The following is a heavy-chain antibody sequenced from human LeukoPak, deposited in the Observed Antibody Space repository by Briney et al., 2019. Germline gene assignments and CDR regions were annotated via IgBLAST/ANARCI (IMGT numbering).Heavy chain of an antibody. CDR3: ARYCGGDCSAPSYNWFDP. D-gene: IGHD2-21*02. Sequence: SETLSLTCTASGGSISSGGYYWSWIRQHPGKGLEWIGYIYYSGSTYYNPSLKSRVTISVDTSKNQFSLKLSSVTAADTAVYYCARYCGGDCSAPSYNWFDPWGQGTLVTVSS. J-gene: IGHJ5*02. CDR2: IYYSGST. V-gene: IGHV4-31*03. CDR1: GGSISSGGYY.